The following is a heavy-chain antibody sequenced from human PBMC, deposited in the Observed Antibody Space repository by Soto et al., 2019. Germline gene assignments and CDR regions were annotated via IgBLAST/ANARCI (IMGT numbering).Heavy chain of an antibody. Sequence: EVRLLESGGGLVKPGGSLRLSCATSGLTFSNYAMSWVRQAPGGGLEWVSSMSGSSSTTYYADSVRGRFTISRDRSKNTLYLQQSSLRAEDTTLYYCAKNQERELPRVIDFWGQGTLVTVYS. CDR2: MSGSSSTT. CDR3: AKNQERELPRVIDF. V-gene: IGHV3-23*01. D-gene: IGHD1-7*01. J-gene: IGHJ4*02. CDR1: GLTFSNYA.